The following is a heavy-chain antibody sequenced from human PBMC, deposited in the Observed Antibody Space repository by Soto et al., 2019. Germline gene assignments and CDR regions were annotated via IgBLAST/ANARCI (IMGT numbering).Heavy chain of an antibody. Sequence: LSLTCTVSGGSISSYYWSWIRQPPGKGLEWIGYIYYSGSTNYNPSLKSRVTISVDTSKNQFSLKLSSVTAADTAVYYCARVAHDFWSGFPPHGDYYYYYMDVWGKGTTVTVSS. V-gene: IGHV4-59*01. CDR2: IYYSGST. CDR1: GGSISSYY. CDR3: ARVAHDFWSGFPPHGDYYYYYMDV. J-gene: IGHJ6*03. D-gene: IGHD3-3*01.